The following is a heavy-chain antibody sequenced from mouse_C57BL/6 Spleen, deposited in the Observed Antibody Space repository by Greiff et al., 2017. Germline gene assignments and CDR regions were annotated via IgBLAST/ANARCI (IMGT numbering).Heavy chain of an antibody. V-gene: IGHV3-6*01. CDR2: ISYDGSN. J-gene: IGHJ1*03. CDR3: ARELYWYFDV. Sequence: DVKLQESGPGLVKPSQSLSLTCSVTGYSITSGYYWNWIRQFPGNKLEWMGYISYDGSNNYNPSLKNRISITRDTSKNQFFLKLNSVTTEDTATYYCARELYWYFDVWGTGTTVTVSS. CDR1: GYSITSGYY.